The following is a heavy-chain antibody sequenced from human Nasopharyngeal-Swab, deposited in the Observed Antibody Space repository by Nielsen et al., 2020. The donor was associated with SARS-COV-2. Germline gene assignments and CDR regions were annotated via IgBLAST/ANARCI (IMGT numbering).Heavy chain of an antibody. Sequence: VRQAPGKGLEWMGRIDPSDSYTNYSPSFQGHVTISADKSISTAYLRWSSLKASDTAMYYCARSKTYSSSWDDYWGQGTLVTVSS. CDR2: IDPSDSYT. CDR3: ARSKTYSSSWDDY. J-gene: IGHJ4*02. V-gene: IGHV5-10-1*01. D-gene: IGHD6-6*01.